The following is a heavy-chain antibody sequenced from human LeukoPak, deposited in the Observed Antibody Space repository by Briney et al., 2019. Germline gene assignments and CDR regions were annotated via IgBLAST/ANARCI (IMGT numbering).Heavy chain of an antibody. D-gene: IGHD6-13*01. CDR3: AKDQGSSSWYGGDY. Sequence: AGGSLRLSXAASGFTFSSYGMHWVRQAPGKGLEWMAFIRYDGSNKYYADSVKGRFTISRDNSKNTLYLQMNSLRAEDTAVYYCAKDQGSSSWYGGDYWGQGTLVTVSS. J-gene: IGHJ4*02. V-gene: IGHV3-30*02. CDR1: GFTFSSYG. CDR2: IRYDGSNK.